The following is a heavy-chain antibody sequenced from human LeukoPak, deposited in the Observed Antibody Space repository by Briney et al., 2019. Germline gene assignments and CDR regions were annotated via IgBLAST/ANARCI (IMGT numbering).Heavy chain of an antibody. V-gene: IGHV4-39*01. Sequence: SETLSLTCTVSGGFISSSSYYWGWIRQPPGKGLEWIGSIYYSGSTYYNPSLKSRVTISVDTSKNQFSLKLSSVTAADTAVYYCARHEGRGYTKSYYYYMDVWGKGTTVTVSS. CDR1: GGFISSSSYY. J-gene: IGHJ6*03. CDR3: ARHEGRGYTKSYYYYMDV. CDR2: IYYSGST. D-gene: IGHD5-24*01.